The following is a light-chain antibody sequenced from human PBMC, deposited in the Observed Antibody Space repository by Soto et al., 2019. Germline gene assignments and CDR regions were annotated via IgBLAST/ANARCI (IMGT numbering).Light chain of an antibody. CDR2: EVT. V-gene: IGLV2-14*01. CDR3: SSYTSSNTLI. CDR1: SSDVGGYNY. Sequence: QSALTQPASVSGSPGQSITISCTGTSSDVGGYNYVSWCQQYPGKAPKVMIYEVTNRPSGVSNRFSGSKSGNTASLTISGLQAEDEADYYCSSYTSSNTLIFGGGTKLTVL. J-gene: IGLJ2*01.